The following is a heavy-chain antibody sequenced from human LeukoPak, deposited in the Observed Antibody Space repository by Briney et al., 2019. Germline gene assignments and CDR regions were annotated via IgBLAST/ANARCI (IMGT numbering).Heavy chain of an antibody. D-gene: IGHD3-3*01. J-gene: IGHJ5*02. CDR2: IYYSGST. V-gene: IGHV4-59*01. Sequence: SETLSLTCTVSGGSISSYYWSWIRQPPGKGPEWIGYIYYSGSTNYNPSLKSRVTISVDTSKNQFSLKLSSVTAADTAVYYCARGGRFLEWLLEFDPWGQGTLATVSS. CDR1: GGSISSYY. CDR3: ARGGRFLEWLLEFDP.